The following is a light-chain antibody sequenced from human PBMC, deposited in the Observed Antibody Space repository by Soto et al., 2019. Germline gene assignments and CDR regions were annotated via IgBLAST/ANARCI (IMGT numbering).Light chain of an antibody. J-gene: IGKJ1*01. CDR3: QRYGGL. Sequence: EIVLTQSPGTLSLSPGERATLPCRASQSISNNYLAWHQQKPGQAPRLLIYNASSRATGIPDRFRGSGSGTDFTLTISRLEPEDFAVYYCQRYGGLFGQGTKVDIK. CDR2: NAS. V-gene: IGKV3-20*01. CDR1: QSISNNY.